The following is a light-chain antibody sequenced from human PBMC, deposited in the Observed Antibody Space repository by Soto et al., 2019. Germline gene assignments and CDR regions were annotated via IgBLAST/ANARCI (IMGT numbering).Light chain of an antibody. V-gene: IGLV2-14*01. CDR2: EVS. J-gene: IGLJ1*01. Sequence: QSALTQPASVSGSPGQSITISCTGTSSDVGGYNYVSWYQQHPGKAPKLMIYEVSNRPSGVSNRFSGSKSGNTASLTISGLQAEDEADYYCSSYTSSSTYVFGTGTKGTLL. CDR1: SSDVGGYNY. CDR3: SSYTSSSTYV.